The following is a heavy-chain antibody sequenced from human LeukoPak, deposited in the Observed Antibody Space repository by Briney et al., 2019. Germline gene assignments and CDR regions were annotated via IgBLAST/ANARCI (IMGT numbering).Heavy chain of an antibody. V-gene: IGHV3-7*01. Sequence: GGSLRLSCAASGSTFSSYWMSWVRQAPGKGLEWVANIKQDGSDKYYVDSVKGRFTISRDNAKNSLYLQMNSLRAEDTAVYYCARVPTGFVDYWGQGTLVTVSS. CDR3: ARVPTGFVDY. CDR1: GSTFSSYW. D-gene: IGHD1-1*01. J-gene: IGHJ4*02. CDR2: IKQDGSDK.